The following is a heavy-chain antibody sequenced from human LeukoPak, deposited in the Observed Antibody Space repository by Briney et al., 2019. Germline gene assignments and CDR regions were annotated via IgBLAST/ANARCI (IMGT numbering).Heavy chain of an antibody. D-gene: IGHD3-16*01. V-gene: IGHV3-30*02. Sequence: GGSLRLSCAASGFTFSSYGMHWVRQAPGKGLEWVAFIRYDGSNKYYADSVKGRFTISRDNSKNTLYVQMNSLRAEDTAVYYCAKGTSRWGDAFDIWGQGTMVTVSS. CDR1: GFTFSSYG. CDR2: IRYDGSNK. CDR3: AKGTSRWGDAFDI. J-gene: IGHJ3*02.